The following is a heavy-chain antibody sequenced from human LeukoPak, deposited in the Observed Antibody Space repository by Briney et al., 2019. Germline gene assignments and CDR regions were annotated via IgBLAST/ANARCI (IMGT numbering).Heavy chain of an antibody. V-gene: IGHV3-33*01. D-gene: IGHD3-22*01. J-gene: IGHJ4*02. Sequence: GGSLRLFCAASGFTFSSYGMHWVRQAPGKGLEWVAVIWYDGSNKYYADSVKGRFTISRDNSKNTLYLQMNSLRAEDTAVYYCARGGMIVVVIDYWGQGTLVTVSS. CDR1: GFTFSSYG. CDR2: IWYDGSNK. CDR3: ARGGMIVVVIDY.